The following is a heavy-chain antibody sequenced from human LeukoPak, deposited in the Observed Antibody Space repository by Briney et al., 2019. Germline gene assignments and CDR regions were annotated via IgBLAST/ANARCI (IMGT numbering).Heavy chain of an antibody. V-gene: IGHV3-21*01. CDR1: GFTFSSYS. J-gene: IGHJ4*02. CDR2: ISSSSSYI. CDR3: ASPSWAGIDY. D-gene: IGHD2-2*01. Sequence: GGSLRLPCAASGFTFSSYSMNWVRQAPGKGLEWVSSISSSSSYIYYADSVKGRFTISRDNAKNSLYLQMNSLRAEDTAVYYCASPSWAGIDYWGQGTLVTVSS.